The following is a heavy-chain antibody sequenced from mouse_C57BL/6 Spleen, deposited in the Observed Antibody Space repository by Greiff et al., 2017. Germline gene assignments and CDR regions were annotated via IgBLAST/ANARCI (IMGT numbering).Heavy chain of an antibody. D-gene: IGHD1-1*01. CDR1: GYTFTDYY. J-gene: IGHJ4*01. Sequence: LVESGAELVRPGASVKLSCKASGYTFTDYYINWVKQRPGQGLEWIARIYPGSGNTYYNEKFKGKATLTAEKSSSTAYMQLSSLTSEDSAVYFCASSHFYYGISYVGAMDYWGQGTSVTVSS. CDR2: IYPGSGNT. CDR3: ASSHFYYGISYVGAMDY. V-gene: IGHV1-76*01.